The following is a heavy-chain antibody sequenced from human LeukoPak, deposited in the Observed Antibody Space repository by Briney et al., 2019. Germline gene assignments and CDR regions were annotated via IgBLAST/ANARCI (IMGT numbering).Heavy chain of an antibody. V-gene: IGHV4-31*03. D-gene: IGHD3-10*01. CDR1: GGSISSGGYY. J-gene: IGHJ4*02. CDR2: IYYSGST. Sequence: SQTLSLTCTVSGGSISSGGYYWSWIRQHPGKGLEWIGYIYYSGSTYYNPSLKSRVIISVDTSKNQFSLKLSSVTAADTAVYYCARGHSYGSGSHGDHWGQGTLVTVSS. CDR3: ARGHSYGSGSHGDH.